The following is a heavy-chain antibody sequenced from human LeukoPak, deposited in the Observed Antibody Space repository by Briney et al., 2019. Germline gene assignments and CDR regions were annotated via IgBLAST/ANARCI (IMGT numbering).Heavy chain of an antibody. J-gene: IGHJ4*02. D-gene: IGHD2-15*01. CDR1: GYTLTSYG. V-gene: IGHV1-18*01. CDR3: ARPSSGGSLDY. Sequence: AASVKVSCKASGYTLTSYGISWVRQAPGQGLEWVGWISAYNGNTNYAQNLQGRVTMTTDTSTSTAYMELRSLRSDDTAVYYCARPSSGGSLDYWGQGTLVTVSS. CDR2: ISAYNGNT.